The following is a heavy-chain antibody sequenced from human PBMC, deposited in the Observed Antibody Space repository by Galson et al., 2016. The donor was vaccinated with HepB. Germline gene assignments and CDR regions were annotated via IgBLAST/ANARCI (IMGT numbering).Heavy chain of an antibody. Sequence: SVKVSCKASGYTFTSYDINWVRQATGQGLEWMGWMNPNSGNTGYAQKFQGRVTMTRNTSISTAYMELSSLRSEDTAVYYCARISGYSSGWYHYFGCWGQGTLVTVSS. CDR3: ARISGYSSGWYHYFGC. J-gene: IGHJ4*02. D-gene: IGHD6-19*01. CDR2: MNPNSGNT. V-gene: IGHV1-8*01. CDR1: GYTFTSYD.